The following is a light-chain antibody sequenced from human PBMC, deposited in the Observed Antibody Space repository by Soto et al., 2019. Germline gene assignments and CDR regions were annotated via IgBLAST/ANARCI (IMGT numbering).Light chain of an antibody. CDR1: QDINNC. CDR2: AAS. V-gene: IGKV1-12*01. J-gene: IGKJ2*02. CDR3: QEAKSFECT. Sequence: DIQMTQSPSFVSAPVGDRVTITCRASQDINNCLAWYQQKPGKAPKLLIYAASTLHSGVPSRFSGSGSGTDFTLIISSLHPEDFATYYCQEAKSFECTFGQGTKLEIK.